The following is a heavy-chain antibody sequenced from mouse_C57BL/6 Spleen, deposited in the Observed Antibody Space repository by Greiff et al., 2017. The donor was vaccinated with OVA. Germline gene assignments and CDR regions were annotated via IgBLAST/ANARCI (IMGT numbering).Heavy chain of an antibody. CDR3: ASLTTVFDY. CDR2: IYPGDGDT. Sequence: QVQLQQSGPELVKPGASVKISCKASGYAFCSSWMNWVKQRPGKGLEWIGRIYPGDGDTNYNGKFKGKATLTADKSSSTAYMQLSSLTSEDSAVYFCASLTTVFDYWGQGTTLTVSS. J-gene: IGHJ2*01. CDR1: GYAFCSSW. D-gene: IGHD1-1*01. V-gene: IGHV1-82*01.